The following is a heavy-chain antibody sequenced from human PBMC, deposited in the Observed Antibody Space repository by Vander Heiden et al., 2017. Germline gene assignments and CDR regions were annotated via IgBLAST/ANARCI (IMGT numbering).Heavy chain of an antibody. CDR3: AREGRDGYNVVDY. J-gene: IGHJ4*02. CDR2: ISYDGSNK. D-gene: IGHD5-12*01. CDR1: GFTSISYA. V-gene: IGHV3-30-3*01. Sequence: QVQLVESGGGEVQPGRSLRLSCAASGFTSISYAMHWVRQAPGKGLEWVAVISYDGSNKYYADSVKGRFTISRDNSKNTLYLQMNSLRAEDTAVYYCAREGRDGYNVVDYWGQGTLVTVSS.